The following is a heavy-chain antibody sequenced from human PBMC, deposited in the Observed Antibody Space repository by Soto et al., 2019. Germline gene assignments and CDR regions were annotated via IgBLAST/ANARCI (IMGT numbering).Heavy chain of an antibody. CDR3: ARGTQSERGYSGIRYYYYGMDV. CDR1: GGTFSSYA. J-gene: IGHJ6*04. D-gene: IGHD5-12*01. V-gene: IGHV1-69*13. CDR2: IIPIFGTA. Sequence: SVKVSCKASGGTFSSYAISWVRQAPGQGLEWMGGIIPIFGTASYAQKFQGRVTITADESTSTAYMELSSLRSEDTAVYYCARGTQSERGYSGIRYYYYGMDVWGKGTTVTVSS.